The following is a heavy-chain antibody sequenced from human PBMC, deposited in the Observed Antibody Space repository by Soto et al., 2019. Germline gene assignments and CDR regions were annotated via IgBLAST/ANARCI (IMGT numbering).Heavy chain of an antibody. D-gene: IGHD2-15*01. CDR3: AKWDQYCSGGSCYYGMDV. CDR1: GFTFSSYA. J-gene: IGHJ6*02. V-gene: IGHV3-23*01. Sequence: PGGSLRLSCAASGFTFSSYAMSWVRQAPGKGLEWVSAISGSGGSTYYAESVKGRFTISRDNSKNTLYLQMNSLRAEDTAVYYCAKWDQYCSGGSCYYGMDVWGQGTTVTVSS. CDR2: ISGSGGST.